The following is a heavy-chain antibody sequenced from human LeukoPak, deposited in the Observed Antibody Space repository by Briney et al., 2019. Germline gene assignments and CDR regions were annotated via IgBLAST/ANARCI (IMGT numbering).Heavy chain of an antibody. Sequence: PGGSLRLSCAASGFTFSSYWMSWVRQPPGKGLEWVANIKQDGSEKYYGDSVKGRFTIFRDNAKNSLYLQMNSLRAEDTAVYYCARDLRYFDYWGQGTLVTVSS. CDR2: IKQDGSEK. V-gene: IGHV3-7*01. J-gene: IGHJ4*02. CDR3: ARDLRYFDY. CDR1: GFTFSSYW. D-gene: IGHD1-14*01.